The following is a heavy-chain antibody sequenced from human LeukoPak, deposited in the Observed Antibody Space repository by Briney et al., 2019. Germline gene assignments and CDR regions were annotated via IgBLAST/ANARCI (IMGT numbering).Heavy chain of an antibody. J-gene: IGHJ4*02. CDR3: ARQTGSGLFILP. CDR2: IYYSGNA. D-gene: IGHD3/OR15-3a*01. V-gene: IGHV4-39*01. Sequence: SETLSLTCTVSGVSISSSNSYWGWIRQPPGKGLEWIGSIYYSGNAYYNASLKSQVSISIDTSKNQFSLRLTSVTAADTAVYYCARQTGSGLFILPGGQGTLVTVSS. CDR1: GVSISSSNSY.